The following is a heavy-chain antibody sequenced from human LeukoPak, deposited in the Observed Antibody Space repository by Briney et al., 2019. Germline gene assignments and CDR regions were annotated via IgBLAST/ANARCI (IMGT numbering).Heavy chain of an antibody. V-gene: IGHV3-23*01. J-gene: IGHJ4*02. Sequence: GGSVRFFCAGSRFIFSTYAMSWVRQARGKGREYVSAISGTADRTYYADSVKGRFTMSRENSKNTLYLQMNSLRAEDTAVYYCAKDYYYGSGIPLGHFDYWGQGTLVTVSS. CDR1: RFIFSTYA. CDR2: ISGTADRT. D-gene: IGHD3-10*01. CDR3: AKDYYYGSGIPLGHFDY.